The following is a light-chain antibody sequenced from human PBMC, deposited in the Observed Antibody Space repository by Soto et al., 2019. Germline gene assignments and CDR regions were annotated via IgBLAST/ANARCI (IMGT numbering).Light chain of an antibody. V-gene: IGLV1-47*02. CDR2: SNN. J-gene: IGLJ3*02. CDR1: SGDIGSYNR. CDR3: AAWDDSLSGRV. Sequence: QSALTQPASVSGSPGQSITISCTGTSGDIGSYNRVSWYQQHPGKAPKLLIYSNNQRPSGVPDRFSGSKSGTSASLAISGLRSEDEADYYCAAWDDSLSGRVFGGGTKLTVL.